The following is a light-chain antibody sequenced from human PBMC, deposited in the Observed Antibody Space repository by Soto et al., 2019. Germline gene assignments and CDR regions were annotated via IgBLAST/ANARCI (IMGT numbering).Light chain of an antibody. CDR2: DDD. CDR3: GSWDSSLSAYV. V-gene: IGLV1-51*01. J-gene: IGLJ1*01. Sequence: QSVLTQPPSVSAAPGQKVTISCSGSSSNIGGNSVSWYQQLPGTAPKLLIYDDDKRPSGIPDRFSGSQSGTSATLGITGFQTGDEADYYCGSWDSSLSAYVFATGTKVTVL. CDR1: SSNIGGNS.